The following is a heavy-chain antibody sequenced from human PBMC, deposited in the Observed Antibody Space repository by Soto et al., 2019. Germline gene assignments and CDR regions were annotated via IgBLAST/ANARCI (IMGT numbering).Heavy chain of an antibody. D-gene: IGHD2-8*02. CDR1: GFTFSSYA. Sequence: PGGSLRLSCAASGFTFSSYAMSWVRQAPGKGLEWVSAISGSGGSTYYADSVKGRFTISRDNSKNTPYLQMNSLRAEDTAVYYCAKTGARCVYYYYGMDVWGQGTTVTVSS. J-gene: IGHJ6*02. V-gene: IGHV3-23*01. CDR3: AKTGARCVYYYYGMDV. CDR2: ISGSGGST.